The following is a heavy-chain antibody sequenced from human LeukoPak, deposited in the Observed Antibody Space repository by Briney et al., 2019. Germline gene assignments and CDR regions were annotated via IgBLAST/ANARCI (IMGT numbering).Heavy chain of an antibody. Sequence: GGSLRLSCAASGFTLSSYSMNWVRQAPGKGLEWVSAISGSGGSTYYADSVKGRFTISRDNSKNTLYLQMNSLRAEDTAVYYCAKYEKMMVRGAAISYWGQGTLVTVSS. CDR3: AKYEKMMVRGAAISY. J-gene: IGHJ4*02. CDR1: GFTLSSYS. CDR2: ISGSGGST. V-gene: IGHV3-23*01. D-gene: IGHD3-10*01.